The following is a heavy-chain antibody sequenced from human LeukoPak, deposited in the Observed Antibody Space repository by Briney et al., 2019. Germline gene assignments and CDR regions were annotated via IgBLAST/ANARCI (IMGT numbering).Heavy chain of an antibody. CDR1: GFTFSSYG. D-gene: IGHD3-22*01. CDR2: ISYDGSNK. J-gene: IGHJ4*02. CDR3: AKEKTYYYDSSGYREEVYYFDY. Sequence: GGSLRLSCAASGFTFSSYGMPWVRQAPGKGLEWVAAISYDGSNKYYADSVKGRFTISRDNSKNTLYLQMNSLRAEDTAVYYCAKEKTYYYDSSGYREEVYYFDYWGQGTLATVSS. V-gene: IGHV3-30*18.